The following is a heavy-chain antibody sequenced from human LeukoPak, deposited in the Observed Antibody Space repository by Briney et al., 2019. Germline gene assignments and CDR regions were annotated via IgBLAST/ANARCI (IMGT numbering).Heavy chain of an antibody. CDR2: INSDGGST. CDR3: ASGYSSYDGTLDY. V-gene: IGHV3-74*01. J-gene: IGHJ4*02. CDR1: GFTFSSYW. D-gene: IGHD5-12*01. Sequence: PGGSLRLSCAASGFTFSSYWMHWVRQAPGKGLVWVSRINSDGGSTSYADSVKGRFTISRDNAKNTLYLQMNSLRAEDTAVYYCASGYSSYDGTLDYWGQGTLVTVSS.